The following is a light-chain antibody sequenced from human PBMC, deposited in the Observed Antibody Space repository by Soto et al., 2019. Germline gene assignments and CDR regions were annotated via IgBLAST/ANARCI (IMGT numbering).Light chain of an antibody. Sequence: QSALTQPASVSGSPGQSIAISCTGTSSNVGSYNLVSWYQQHPGKAPKLIIYEVSKRPSGISDRFSASKSGNTASLTISGLQSEDEADYYCCSYAGSSTVVFGGGTKLTVL. V-gene: IGLV2-23*02. J-gene: IGLJ2*01. CDR1: SSNVGSYNL. CDR2: EVS. CDR3: CSYAGSSTVV.